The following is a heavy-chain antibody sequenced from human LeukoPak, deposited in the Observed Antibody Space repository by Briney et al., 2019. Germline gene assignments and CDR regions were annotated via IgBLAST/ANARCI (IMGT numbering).Heavy chain of an antibody. V-gene: IGHV1-18*01. CDR3: ASDLRREYSGYDALYYYYGMDV. J-gene: IGHJ6*02. Sequence: ASVKVSCKASGYTFTAYGTTWVRQAPGQGLEWMGWISAYNGNTNYAQKFQGRVTITADKSTSTAYMELSSLRSEDTAVYYCASDLRREYSGYDALYYYYGMDVWGQGTTVTVSS. CDR1: GYTFTAYG. D-gene: IGHD5-12*01. CDR2: ISAYNGNT.